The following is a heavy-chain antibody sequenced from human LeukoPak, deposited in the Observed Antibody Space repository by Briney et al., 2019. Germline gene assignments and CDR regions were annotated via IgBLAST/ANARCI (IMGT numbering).Heavy chain of an antibody. J-gene: IGHJ4*02. CDR1: GGTFSSYA. CDR3: ASASGSGSYCDY. V-gene: IGHV1-69*04. D-gene: IGHD1-26*01. CDR2: IIPILNIA. Sequence: SVKVSCKASGGTFSSYAISWVRQAPGQGLEWMGRIIPILNIANYAQKFQGRVTITADKSTSTAYMELSSLRSEDTAVYYCASASGSGSYCDYWGQGTLVTVSS.